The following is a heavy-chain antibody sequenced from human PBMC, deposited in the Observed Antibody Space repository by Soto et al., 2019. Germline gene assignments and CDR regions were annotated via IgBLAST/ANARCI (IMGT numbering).Heavy chain of an antibody. J-gene: IGHJ6*02. CDR2: ISGSGGST. CDR1: GFTFSSYA. Sequence: GGYLRLSCAASGFTFSSYAMSYARQAPGKGMEWVSSISGSGGSTYYADSVKGRFTISRDNSKNTLVLQMNSLRAEDMAAYYCAKDLSDRRIAHDGIHVSGQAISVTVS. CDR3: AKDLSDRRIAHDGIHV. V-gene: IGHV3-23*01. D-gene: IGHD6-13*01.